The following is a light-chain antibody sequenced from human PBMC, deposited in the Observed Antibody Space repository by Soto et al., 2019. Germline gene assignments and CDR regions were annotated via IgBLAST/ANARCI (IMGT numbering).Light chain of an antibody. CDR2: GTS. CDR1: QSVSSTF. CDR3: QQYGSSPTQYT. Sequence: ESVLTQSPGTLSLSPGERATLSCRASQSVSSTFLGWYQQKPGQAPRLLIYGTSNRATGIPDRFSGSRSGTDFTLTISRLEPEDFAVYYCQQYGSSPTQYTFGQGTKWEIK. J-gene: IGKJ2*01. V-gene: IGKV3-20*01.